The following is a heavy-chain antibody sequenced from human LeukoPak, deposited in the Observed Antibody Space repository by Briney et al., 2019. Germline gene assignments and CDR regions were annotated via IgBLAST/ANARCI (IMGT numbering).Heavy chain of an antibody. CDR3: ARDKNDFWSGYRFGYGMDV. J-gene: IGHJ6*02. D-gene: IGHD3-3*01. Sequence: SETLSLTCAVYGGSFSGYYWSWIRQPPGKGLEWIGEINHSGSTNYNPSLKSRVTISVDTSKNQFSLKLSSVTAADTAVYYCARDKNDFWSGYRFGYGMDVWGQGTTVTVSS. CDR1: GGSFSGYY. CDR2: INHSGST. V-gene: IGHV4-34*01.